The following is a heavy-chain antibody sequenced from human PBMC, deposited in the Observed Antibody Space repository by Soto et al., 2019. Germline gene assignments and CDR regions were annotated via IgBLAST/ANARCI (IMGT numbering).Heavy chain of an antibody. CDR3: ARDSSPYYDFWSGFYTYFDY. Sequence: GGSLRLSCVASGFTFSSHWMHWVRQAPGKGLMWVSRINSDGSTTNYADSVKGRFTISRDNAKKTLYLQMNSLRVDDTAVYYCARDSSPYYDFWSGFYTYFDYWGQGALVTVSS. CDR2: INSDGSTT. CDR1: GFTFSSHW. J-gene: IGHJ4*02. D-gene: IGHD3-3*01. V-gene: IGHV3-74*01.